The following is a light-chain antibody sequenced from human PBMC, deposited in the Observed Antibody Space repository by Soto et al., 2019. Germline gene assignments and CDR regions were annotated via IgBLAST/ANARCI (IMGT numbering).Light chain of an antibody. CDR2: DVS. J-gene: IGLJ1*01. CDR1: SSDVGGYNY. CDR3: CSYAGSYGYV. Sequence: LTQPRSVSGSPGQSVTISCTGTSSDVGGYNYVSWYQQHPGKAPKLMIYDVSKRPSGVPDRFSGSKSGNTASLTISGLQAEDEADYYCCSYAGSYGYVFGTGTKVTVL. V-gene: IGLV2-11*01.